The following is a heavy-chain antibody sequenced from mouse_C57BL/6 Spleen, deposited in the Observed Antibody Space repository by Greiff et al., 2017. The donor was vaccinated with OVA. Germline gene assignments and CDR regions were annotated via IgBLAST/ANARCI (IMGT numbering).Heavy chain of an antibody. CDR2: IDPSDSET. D-gene: IGHD2-12*01. CDR1: GYTFTSYW. V-gene: IGHV1-52*01. Sequence: QVQLQQPGAELVRPGSSVKLSCKASGYTFTSYWMHWVKQRPIQGLEWIGNIDPSDSETHYNQKFKDKATLTVDKSSSTAYMQLSSLTSEDSAVYYCARAPTTGGVYYAMDYWGQGTSVTVSS. CDR3: ARAPTTGGVYYAMDY. J-gene: IGHJ4*01.